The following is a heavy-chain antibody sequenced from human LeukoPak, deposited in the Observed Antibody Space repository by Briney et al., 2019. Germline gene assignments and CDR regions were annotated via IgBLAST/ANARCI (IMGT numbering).Heavy chain of an antibody. D-gene: IGHD3-22*01. J-gene: IGHJ4*02. Sequence: GSLRLSCAASGFTFSSYAMHWVRQAPGKGLEYISAISNNGGNTYYANSVKGRFTVSRDNSKNTLYLQMGSLRAEDTAVFYCARGTYYDSRGYYSDFDSWGQGTLVTVSS. V-gene: IGHV3-64*01. CDR3: ARGTYYDSRGYYSDFDS. CDR1: GFTFSSYA. CDR2: ISNNGGNT.